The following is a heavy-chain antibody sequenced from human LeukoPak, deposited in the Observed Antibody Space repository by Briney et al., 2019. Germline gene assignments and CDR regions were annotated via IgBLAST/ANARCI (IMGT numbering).Heavy chain of an antibody. Sequence: GASVKVSCKGSGYTFTGYYMHWVRQAPGQGLEWMGWISAYNGNTNDAQKLQGRVTMTTDTSTSTAYMELRSLRSDDTAVYYCTREGIATDYWGQGTLVTVS. J-gene: IGHJ4*02. V-gene: IGHV1-18*04. D-gene: IGHD6-13*01. CDR1: GYTFTGYY. CDR2: ISAYNGNT. CDR3: TREGIATDY.